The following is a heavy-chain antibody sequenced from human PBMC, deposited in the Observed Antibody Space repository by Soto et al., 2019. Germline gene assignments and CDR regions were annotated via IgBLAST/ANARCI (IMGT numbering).Heavy chain of an antibody. CDR2: IYHSGST. CDR3: ARGPILGYCTNGVCRSLLFDY. J-gene: IGHJ4*02. Sequence: QVQLQESGPGLVKPSGTLSLTCAVSGGSISSSNWWSWVRQPPGKGLEWIGEIYHSGSTNYNPSLKSRVTISVDKSKNQFSLKLSSVTAADTAVYYCARGPILGYCTNGVCRSLLFDYWGQGTLVTVSS. CDR1: GGSISSSNW. D-gene: IGHD2-8*01. V-gene: IGHV4-4*02.